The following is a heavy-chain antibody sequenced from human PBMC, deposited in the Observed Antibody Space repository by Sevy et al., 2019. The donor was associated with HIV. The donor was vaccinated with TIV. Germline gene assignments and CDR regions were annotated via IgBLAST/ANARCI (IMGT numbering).Heavy chain of an antibody. CDR2: ISYDGSNK. Sequence: GGSLRLSCAASGFTFSSYAMRWVRQAPGKGLEWVAVISYDGSNKYYADSVKGRFTISRDNSKNTLYLQMNSLRAEDTAVYYCARDTGDIVVVPAAIPWFDPWGQGTLVTVSS. CDR1: GFTFSSYA. J-gene: IGHJ5*02. D-gene: IGHD2-2*01. V-gene: IGHV3-30*04. CDR3: ARDTGDIVVVPAAIPWFDP.